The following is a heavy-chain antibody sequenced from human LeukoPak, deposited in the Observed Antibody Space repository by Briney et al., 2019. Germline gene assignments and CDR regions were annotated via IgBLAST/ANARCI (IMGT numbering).Heavy chain of an antibody. CDR1: GGSISSYY. D-gene: IGHD6-19*01. V-gene: IGHV4-59*01. Sequence: SETLSLTCTVSGGSISSYYWSWIRQPPGKGLEWIGYIYYSGSTNYNPSLKSRVTISVDTSKNQFSLKLSSVTAADTAVYYCARDEAIAVAGYYYGMDVWGKGTTVTVSS. CDR2: IYYSGST. CDR3: ARDEAIAVAGYYYGMDV. J-gene: IGHJ6*04.